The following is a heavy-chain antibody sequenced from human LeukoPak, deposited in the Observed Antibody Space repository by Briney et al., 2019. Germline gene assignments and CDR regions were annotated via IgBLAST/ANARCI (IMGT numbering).Heavy chain of an antibody. Sequence: SETLSLTCGVSGGSITSTNYWTWVRQPPGKGLEWIGEINHSGSTNYNPSLKSRVTISVDTSKNQFSLKLTSVTAADTAVYYCARHAQTTVTAGFDYWGQGTLVTVSS. CDR1: GGSITSTNY. D-gene: IGHD4-17*01. CDR2: INHSGST. V-gene: IGHV4-4*02. CDR3: ARHAQTTVTAGFDY. J-gene: IGHJ4*02.